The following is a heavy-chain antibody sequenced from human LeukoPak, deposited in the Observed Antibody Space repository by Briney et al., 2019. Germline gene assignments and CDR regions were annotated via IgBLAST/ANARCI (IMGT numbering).Heavy chain of an antibody. Sequence: ASVKVSYKASGYTFTGYYMHWVRQAPGQGLEWMGWINPNSGGTNYAQKFQGRVTMTRDTSISTAYMELSRLRSDDTAVYYCARGPMVRDYYFDYWGQGTLVTVSS. CDR1: GYTFTGYY. V-gene: IGHV1-2*02. CDR3: ARGPMVRDYYFDY. D-gene: IGHD3-10*01. J-gene: IGHJ4*02. CDR2: INPNSGGT.